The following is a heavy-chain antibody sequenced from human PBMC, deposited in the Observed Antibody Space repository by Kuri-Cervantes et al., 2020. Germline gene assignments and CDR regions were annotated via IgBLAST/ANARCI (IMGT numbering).Heavy chain of an antibody. J-gene: IGHJ4*02. CDR1: GGSISSGGYY. CDR3: ARDWYYDSSGSLSG. D-gene: IGHD3-22*01. CDR2: IYYSGST. Sequence: SETLSLTCTVSGGSISSGGYYWGWIRQPPGKGLEWIGSIYYSGSTYYNPSLKSRVTISVDTSKNQFSLKLSSVTAADTAVYYCARDWYYDSSGSLSGWGQGTLVTVSS. V-gene: IGHV4-39*02.